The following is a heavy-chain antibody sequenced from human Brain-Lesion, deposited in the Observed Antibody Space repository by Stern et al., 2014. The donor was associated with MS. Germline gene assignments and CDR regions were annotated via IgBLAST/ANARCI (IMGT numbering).Heavy chain of an antibody. CDR1: GYIFTGYY. J-gene: IGHJ6*02. V-gene: IGHV1-2*02. D-gene: IGHD3-3*01. CDR3: ARDQRGITIFGVVTDYYYLGMDV. CDR2: INPNTGGT. Sequence: VQLVESGAEVKKPGASVKVSCKTSGYIFTGYYIHWGRQAPGQGLEWMAWINPNTGGTKDAQKFQGRVTMSRDTSSSTAYVELSSLTSDDTAVYYCARDQRGITIFGVVTDYYYLGMDVWGQGTTVTVSS.